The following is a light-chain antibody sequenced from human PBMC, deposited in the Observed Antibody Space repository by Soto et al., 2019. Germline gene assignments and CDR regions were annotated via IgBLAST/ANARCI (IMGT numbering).Light chain of an antibody. V-gene: IGLV2-14*01. J-gene: IGLJ1*01. CDR3: SSYSTTSTLV. CDR2: EVN. Sequence: QSVLTQPASVSGSPGQSVTISCTGASSDVGGYDYVSWYQQHPGKAPKLILFEVNNRPSGVSNHFSGSKSGNTASLIISGLQADDEADYYCSSYSTTSTLVFGSGTK. CDR1: SSDVGGYDY.